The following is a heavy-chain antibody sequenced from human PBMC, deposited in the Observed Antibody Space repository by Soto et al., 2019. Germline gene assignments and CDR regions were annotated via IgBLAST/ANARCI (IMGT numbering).Heavy chain of an antibody. CDR2: IYPGDSDT. V-gene: IGHV5-51*01. CDR3: ARGLSHRDSRNWFDP. J-gene: IGHJ5*02. Sequence: GESLKISCKGSGYSFTSYWIGWVRQMPGKGLEWMGIIYPGDSDTRYSPSFQGQVTISADKSISTAYLQWSSLKASDTAMYYCARGLSHRDSRNWFDPWGQGTLVTVSS. CDR1: GYSFTSYW. D-gene: IGHD3-22*01.